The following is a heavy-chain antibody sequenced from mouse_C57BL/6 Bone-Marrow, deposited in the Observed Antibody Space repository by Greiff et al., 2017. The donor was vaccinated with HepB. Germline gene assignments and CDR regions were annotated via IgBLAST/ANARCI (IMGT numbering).Heavy chain of an antibody. D-gene: IGHD3-3*01. V-gene: IGHV1-55*01. Sequence: QVQLQQPGAELVKPGASVKMSCKASGYTFTSYWITWVRQRPGQGLEWIGDIYPGSGSTNYNEKFKSKATLTADTSSSTAYMQLSSLTSEDSAVYYCARSRGKPTFAYWGQGTLVTVSA. CDR2: IYPGSGST. CDR1: GYTFTSYW. J-gene: IGHJ3*01. CDR3: ARSRGKPTFAY.